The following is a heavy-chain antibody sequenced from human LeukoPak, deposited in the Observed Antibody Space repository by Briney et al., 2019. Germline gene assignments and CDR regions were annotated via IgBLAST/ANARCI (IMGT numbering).Heavy chain of an antibody. V-gene: IGHV3-33*01. Sequence: PGGSLRLSCAASGFTFSSYGMHWVRQAPGKGLEWVAVIWYDGSNKYYADSVKGRFTISRDNSKNTVFLQMNSLRAEDTAVYYCAREVRGYYFDYWGQGTLVTVSS. CDR1: GFTFSSYG. J-gene: IGHJ4*02. D-gene: IGHD3-22*01. CDR2: IWYDGSNK. CDR3: AREVRGYYFDY.